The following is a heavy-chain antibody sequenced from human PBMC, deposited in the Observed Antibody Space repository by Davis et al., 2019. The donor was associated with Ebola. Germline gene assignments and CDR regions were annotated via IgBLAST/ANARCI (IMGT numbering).Heavy chain of an antibody. CDR2: IYSSGNT. CDR1: GVSISNHY. Sequence: SETLSLTCTVSGVSISNHYWSWVRQPAGKGLEWIGRIYSSGNTYYNPSLKSRVTMSLDTSKNQFSLNLNSVTAADTAVYYCARADGYSSGWYFWYFDLWGRGTLVTVSS. V-gene: IGHV4-4*07. J-gene: IGHJ2*01. D-gene: IGHD6-19*01. CDR3: ARADGYSSGWYFWYFDL.